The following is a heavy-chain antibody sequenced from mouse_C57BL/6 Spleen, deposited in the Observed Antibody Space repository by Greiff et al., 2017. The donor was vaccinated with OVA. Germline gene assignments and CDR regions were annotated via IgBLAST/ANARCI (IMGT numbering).Heavy chain of an antibody. CDR2: IYPGDGDT. J-gene: IGHJ1*03. CDR1: GYAFSSYW. Sequence: QVQLQQSGAELVKPGASVKISCKASGYAFSSYWMNWVKQRPGKGLEWIGQIYPGDGDTNYNGKFKGKATLTADKSSSTAYMQLSSLTSEDSAVYFCARSTGTRGTNWYFDVWGTGTTVTVSS. CDR3: ARSTGTRGTNWYFDV. D-gene: IGHD4-1*01. V-gene: IGHV1-80*01.